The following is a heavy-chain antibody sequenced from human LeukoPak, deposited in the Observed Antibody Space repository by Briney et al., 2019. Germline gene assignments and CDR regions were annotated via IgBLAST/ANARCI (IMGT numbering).Heavy chain of an antibody. CDR2: ISSSGAYI. J-gene: IGHJ4*02. D-gene: IGHD4-11*01. Sequence: GGPPRLSCAASGFTFSSYSMNWVRQAPGKGLEWVSSISSSGAYIFYADSVKGRFTISRDNAKNSLYLQMNSLRAEDTAVYYCAREPTTVSPPGWGQGTLVTVSS. V-gene: IGHV3-21*01. CDR1: GFTFSSYS. CDR3: AREPTTVSPPG.